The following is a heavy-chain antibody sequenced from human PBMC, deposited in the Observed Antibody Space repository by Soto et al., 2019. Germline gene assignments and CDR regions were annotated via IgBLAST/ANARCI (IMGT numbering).Heavy chain of an antibody. CDR3: ARASTHCSNVVCICDYFDY. Sequence: EVQLVETGGGLIQPGGSLRLSCAASGFTVSSNYMSWVRQAPGKGLEWVSVIYSGGSTYYADSVKGRFTISRDYSKNTLYLQMNSMRAEDTAVYYCARASTHCSNVVCICDYFDYWGQGTLVTVSS. V-gene: IGHV3-53*02. J-gene: IGHJ4*02. D-gene: IGHD2-8*01. CDR2: IYSGGST. CDR1: GFTVSSNY.